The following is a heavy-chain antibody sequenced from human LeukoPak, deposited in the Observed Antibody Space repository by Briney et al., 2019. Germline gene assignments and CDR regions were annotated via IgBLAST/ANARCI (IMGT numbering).Heavy chain of an antibody. D-gene: IGHD4-17*01. J-gene: IGHJ4*02. V-gene: IGHV3-21*01. CDR2: ISSSSSYI. CDR3: ARAGGSTVSHSDY. CDR1: GFTFSSYS. Sequence: PGGSLRLSCAASGFTFSSYSMNWVRQAPGKGLEWVSSISSSSSYIYYADSVKGRFTISKDNAKNSLYLQMNSLRAEDTAVYYCARAGGSTVSHSDYWGQGTLVTVSS.